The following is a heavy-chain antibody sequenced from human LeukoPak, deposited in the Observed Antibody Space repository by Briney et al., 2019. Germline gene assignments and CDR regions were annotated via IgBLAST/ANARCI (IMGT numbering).Heavy chain of an antibody. CDR3: AKGPPYYYGSGAWYFDL. D-gene: IGHD3-10*01. Sequence: PGGSLRLSCAASGFTFSSYAMSWVRQAPGKGLEWVSAISGSGGSTYYSDSVKGRFTISRDNSKNTLYLQMNSLRAEDTAVYYCAKGPPYYYGSGAWYFDLWGRGTLVTVSP. CDR1: GFTFSSYA. CDR2: ISGSGGST. V-gene: IGHV3-23*01. J-gene: IGHJ2*01.